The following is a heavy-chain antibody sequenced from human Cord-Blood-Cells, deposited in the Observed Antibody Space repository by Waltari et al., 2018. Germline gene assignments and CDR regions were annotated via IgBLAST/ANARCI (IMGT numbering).Heavy chain of an antibody. CDR3: AKEGCSGGSCYSDY. CDR2: IRYDGSNK. CDR1: GFTFSSYG. Sequence: QVQLVESGGGVVQPGGSLRLSCAASGFTFSSYGLPWVRQAPGKGLEWVAFIRYDGSNKYYADSVKGRFTISRDNSKNTLYLQMNSLRAEDTAVYYCAKEGCSGGSCYSDYWGQGTLVTVSS. J-gene: IGHJ4*02. D-gene: IGHD2-15*01. V-gene: IGHV3-30*02.